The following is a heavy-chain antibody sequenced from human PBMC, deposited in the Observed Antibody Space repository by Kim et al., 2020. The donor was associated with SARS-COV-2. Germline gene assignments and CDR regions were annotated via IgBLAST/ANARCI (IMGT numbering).Heavy chain of an antibody. Sequence: GGSLRLSCAASGFTFSSYEMNWVRQAPGKGLEWVSYISSSGSTIYYADSVKGRFTISRDNAKNSLYLQMNSLRAEDTAVYYCARLEYSSSCFDYWGQGTLVTVSS. J-gene: IGHJ4*02. CDR2: ISSSGSTI. CDR1: GFTFSSYE. V-gene: IGHV3-48*03. D-gene: IGHD6-6*01. CDR3: ARLEYSSSCFDY.